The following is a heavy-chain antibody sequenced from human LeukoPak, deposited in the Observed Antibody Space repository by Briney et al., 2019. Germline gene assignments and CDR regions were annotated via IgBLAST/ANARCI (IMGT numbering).Heavy chain of an antibody. J-gene: IGHJ3*02. CDR1: GYTFTSYY. CDR3: ASSSGSGSYYKGVTFAFDI. CDR2: INPSGGST. V-gene: IGHV1-46*01. D-gene: IGHD3-10*01. Sequence: ASVKVACKASGYTFTSYYMHWVRQAPGQGLEWMGIINPSGGSTSYAQKFQGRVTMTRDTSTSTVYMELSSLRSEDTAVYYCASSSGSGSYYKGVTFAFDIWGQGTMVTVSS.